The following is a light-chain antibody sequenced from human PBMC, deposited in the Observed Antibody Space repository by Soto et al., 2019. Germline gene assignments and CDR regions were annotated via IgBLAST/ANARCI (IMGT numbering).Light chain of an antibody. Sequence: AIRMTLSPSSFSASTGDRVTITCRASQGISSYLAWYQQKPGKAPKLLIYAASTLQSGVPSRFSGSGSGTDFTLTISCLQSEDFATYYCQQYYSYPRTFGQGTKVDNQ. V-gene: IGKV1-8*01. J-gene: IGKJ1*01. CDR2: AAS. CDR1: QGISSY. CDR3: QQYYSYPRT.